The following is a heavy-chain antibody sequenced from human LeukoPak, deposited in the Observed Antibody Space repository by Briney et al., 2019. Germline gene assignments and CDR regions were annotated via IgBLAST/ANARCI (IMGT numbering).Heavy chain of an antibody. Sequence: GGSLRLSCAASGFTFDDYGMSWVRQAPGKGLEWVSGINWNGGSTGYADSVKGRFTISRDNAKNSLYLQMNSLRAEDTALDYCARDSIFGVVINYMDVWGKGTTVTVSS. J-gene: IGHJ6*03. CDR1: GFTFDDYG. V-gene: IGHV3-20*04. CDR3: ARDSIFGVVINYMDV. D-gene: IGHD3-3*01. CDR2: INWNGGST.